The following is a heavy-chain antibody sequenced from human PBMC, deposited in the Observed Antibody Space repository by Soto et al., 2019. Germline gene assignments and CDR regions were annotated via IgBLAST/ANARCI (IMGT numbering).Heavy chain of an antibody. CDR3: ARDREGVGAGLF. V-gene: IGHV3-21*01. D-gene: IGHD3-16*01. CDR1: GFTFSNYN. Sequence: PGGSLRLSCAASGFTFSNYNMNWVRQAPGKGLEWVSSISNSSTYIYYADSVKGRFTISRDNAKNSLFLQMNSLRGEDSAVYYCARDREGVGAGLFWGQGTMVTVSS. J-gene: IGHJ3*01. CDR2: ISNSSTYI.